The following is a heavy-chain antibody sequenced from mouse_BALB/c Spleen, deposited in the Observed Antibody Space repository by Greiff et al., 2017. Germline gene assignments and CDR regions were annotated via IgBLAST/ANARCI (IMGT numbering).Heavy chain of an antibody. CDR2: ISYSGST. CDR3: ARWGYGSSLGY. D-gene: IGHD1-1*01. V-gene: IGHV3-2*02. Sequence: EVQLQESGPGLVKPSQSLSLTCTVTGYSITSDYAWNWIRQFPGNKLEWMGYISYSGSTSYNPSLKSRISITRDTSKNQFFLHLNSVTTEDTATYYCARWGYGSSLGYWGQGTTLTVSS. CDR1: GYSITSDYA. J-gene: IGHJ2*01.